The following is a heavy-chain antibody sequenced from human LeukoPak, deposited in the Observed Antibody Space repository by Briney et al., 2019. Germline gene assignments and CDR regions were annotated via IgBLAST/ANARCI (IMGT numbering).Heavy chain of an antibody. Sequence: GGSLRLSCAASGFTFSSYAMSWVRQAPGKGLEWVSAISDSGADTYYTDSVKGRFTISRDNSKNTLYLQVNSLRVEDTAIYYCAKDGYNFWSGFPFDSWGQGTLVPVSS. CDR3: AKDGYNFWSGFPFDS. J-gene: IGHJ4*02. CDR1: GFTFSSYA. CDR2: ISDSGADT. V-gene: IGHV3-23*01. D-gene: IGHD3-3*01.